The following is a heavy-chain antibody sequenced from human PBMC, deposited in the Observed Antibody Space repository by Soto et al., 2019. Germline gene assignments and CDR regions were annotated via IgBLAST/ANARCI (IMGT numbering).Heavy chain of an antibody. D-gene: IGHD1-26*01. CDR2: IYHSGST. Sequence: PSETLSLTCAVSGYSISSGYYWGWIRQPPGKGLEWIGSIYHSGSTYYNPSLKSRVTISVDTSKNQFSLKLSSVTAADTAVYYCASQVGATTDFDYWGQGTPVIVSS. CDR1: GYSISSGYY. J-gene: IGHJ4*02. V-gene: IGHV4-38-2*01. CDR3: ASQVGATTDFDY.